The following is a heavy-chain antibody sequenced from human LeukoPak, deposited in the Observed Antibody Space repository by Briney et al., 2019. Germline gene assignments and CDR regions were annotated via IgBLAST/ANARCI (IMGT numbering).Heavy chain of an antibody. D-gene: IGHD1-26*01. Sequence: GGSLRLSCAASGFTFSYFWMSWVRQAPGKGLEWVANINPDGSEKNYVDSVKGRFTISRDSAKNSLYLQMDSLRAEDTAVYYCAREESSGSADYWGQGTLVTVSS. CDR1: GFTFSYFW. J-gene: IGHJ4*02. CDR3: AREESSGSADY. V-gene: IGHV3-7*01. CDR2: INPDGSEK.